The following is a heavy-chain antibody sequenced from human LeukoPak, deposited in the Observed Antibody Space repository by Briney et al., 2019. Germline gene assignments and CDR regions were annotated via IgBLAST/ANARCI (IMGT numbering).Heavy chain of an antibody. D-gene: IGHD2-2*01. Sequence: GGSLRLSCAASGFTISSYWMSWVSQAQGKGLEWVANIKQDGSEKYYVDSVKGRFTISRGNAKNSLYLQMNSLRAEDTAVYYCARVSSSTSCFDYWGQGTLVTVSS. CDR3: ARVSSSTSCFDY. CDR2: IKQDGSEK. J-gene: IGHJ4*02. V-gene: IGHV3-7*03. CDR1: GFTISSYW.